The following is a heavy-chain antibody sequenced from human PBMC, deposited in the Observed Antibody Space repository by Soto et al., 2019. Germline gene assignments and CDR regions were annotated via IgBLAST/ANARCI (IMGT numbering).Heavy chain of an antibody. Sequence: SETLSLTCSVSGGSISSGDSFWSWIRQPPGKGLEWIGYIYYTGSIFYNPSLQSRVSIPVDTSKNQFSLRLSSVTAADTAVYYCARDDCGGSRCSYYYGMDVWGQGTTVTVSS. J-gene: IGHJ6*02. V-gene: IGHV4-30-4*01. CDR3: ARDDCGGSRCSYYYGMDV. D-gene: IGHD2-21*01. CDR1: GGSISSGDSF. CDR2: IYYTGSI.